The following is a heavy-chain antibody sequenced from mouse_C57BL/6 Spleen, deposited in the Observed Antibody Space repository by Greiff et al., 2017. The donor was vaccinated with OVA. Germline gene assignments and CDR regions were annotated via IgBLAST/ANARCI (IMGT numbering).Heavy chain of an antibody. Sequence: QESGPGLVKPSQSLSLTCSVTGYSITSGYYWNWIRQFPGNKLEWMGYISYDGSNNYNPSLKNRISITRDTSKNQFFLKLNSVTTEDTATYYCARMIYYGYDGFAYWGQGTLVTVSA. CDR3: ARMIYYGYDGFAY. V-gene: IGHV3-6*01. D-gene: IGHD2-2*01. J-gene: IGHJ3*01. CDR2: ISYDGSN. CDR1: GYSITSGYY.